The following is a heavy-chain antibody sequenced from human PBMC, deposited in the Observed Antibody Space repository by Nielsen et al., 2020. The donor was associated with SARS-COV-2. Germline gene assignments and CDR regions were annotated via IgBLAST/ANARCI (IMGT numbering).Heavy chain of an antibody. CDR2: IYHSGST. CDR3: ARRARIAAAGTDY. V-gene: IGHV4-4*02. CDR1: GGSISSSNW. D-gene: IGHD6-13*01. Sequence: GSLRLSCAVSGGSISSSNWWSWVRQPPGKGLEWIGEIYHSGSTNYNPSLKSRVTISVDKSKNQFSLKLSSVTAADTAVYYCARRARIAAAGTDYWGQGTLDTVSS. J-gene: IGHJ4*02.